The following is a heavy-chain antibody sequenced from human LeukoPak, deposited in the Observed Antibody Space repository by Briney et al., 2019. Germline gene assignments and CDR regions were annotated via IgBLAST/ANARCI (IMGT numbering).Heavy chain of an antibody. Sequence: PGGSLRLSCAASGFTFRIYGMHWVRQAPGKGLEWVAFIRSDGSNEYYADSVKGRFTISRDNSKNTLYLQMNSLRAEDTAVYYCAKDQYYDFWSGSFDYRGQGTLVTVSS. D-gene: IGHD3-3*01. CDR2: IRSDGSNE. CDR3: AKDQYYDFWSGSFDY. CDR1: GFTFRIYG. J-gene: IGHJ4*02. V-gene: IGHV3-30*02.